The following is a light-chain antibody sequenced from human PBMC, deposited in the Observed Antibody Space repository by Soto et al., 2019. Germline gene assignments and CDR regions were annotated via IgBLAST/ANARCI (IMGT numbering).Light chain of an antibody. CDR1: QDISNN. V-gene: IGKV1-17*01. J-gene: IGKJ1*01. Sequence: DIQMTQSPSSLSASVVDSVTITCRASQDISNNLGWFQQKPGKAPKRLIYAASSLQSGVPSRFSGSGSGTAFTLTISSLQPEDFATYYCLQHTYLWTFGQGTKVEIK. CDR3: LQHTYLWT. CDR2: AAS.